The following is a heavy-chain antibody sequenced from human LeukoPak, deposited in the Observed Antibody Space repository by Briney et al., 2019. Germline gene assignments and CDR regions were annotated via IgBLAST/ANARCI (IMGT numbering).Heavy chain of an antibody. Sequence: SETLSLTCTVSGGSISSSKYYWGWIRQPPGKGLEWIGTIFNNGSTHYNPSLKSRVTISVDTSKNQFSLKLSSVTAADTAVYYCAKTGGARWTYYYYMDVWGKGTTVTISS. V-gene: IGHV4-39*01. CDR2: IFNNGST. D-gene: IGHD1-1*01. CDR3: AKTGGARWTYYYYMDV. CDR1: GGSISSSKYY. J-gene: IGHJ6*03.